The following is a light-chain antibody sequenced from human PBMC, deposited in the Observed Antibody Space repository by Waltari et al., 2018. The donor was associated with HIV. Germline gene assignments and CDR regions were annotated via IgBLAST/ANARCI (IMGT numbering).Light chain of an antibody. CDR2: EAT. CDR1: SSYVGGYSL. V-gene: IGLV2-23*01. Sequence: QSALTQPASVSGSPGQSIPISCIGNSSYVGGYSLVPGYQHHPGKAPQLLIFEATERPSGVSNRFSASKSGTTASLTISGLLAEDAADYYCCSYGGFTTYVFGSGTKVTVL. J-gene: IGLJ1*01. CDR3: CSYGGFTTYV.